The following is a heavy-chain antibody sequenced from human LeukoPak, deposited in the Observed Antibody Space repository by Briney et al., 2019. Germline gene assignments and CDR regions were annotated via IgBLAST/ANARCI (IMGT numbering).Heavy chain of an antibody. Sequence: PGGSLRLSCAASGFTFTNYGMNWLRQPPGQGLEWVSYISNCGSTIHHAPSVKGRFTIPRDNAKNSMHLQRNSLRDEDTAVYYCARILSGSGSHRAFYIWGQGRMVTVSS. CDR2: ISNCGSTI. J-gene: IGHJ3*02. D-gene: IGHD3-10*01. V-gene: IGHV3-48*02. CDR1: GFTFTNYG. CDR3: ARILSGSGSHRAFYI.